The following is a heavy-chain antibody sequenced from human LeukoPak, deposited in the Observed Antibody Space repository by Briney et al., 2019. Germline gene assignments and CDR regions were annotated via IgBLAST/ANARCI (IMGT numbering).Heavy chain of an antibody. CDR1: GFTFSAYA. D-gene: IGHD6-13*01. Sequence: PGGSLRLSCEASGFTFSAYAMTWVRQAPGKGLEWVSSIGSDNKPHYSESVKGRFAISRDNSKSMLFLQLNSLRAEDTALYYCARDPYSSSWSYGMDVWGQGTTVTVSS. CDR2: IGSDNKP. CDR3: ARDPYSSSWSYGMDV. J-gene: IGHJ6*02. V-gene: IGHV3-23*01.